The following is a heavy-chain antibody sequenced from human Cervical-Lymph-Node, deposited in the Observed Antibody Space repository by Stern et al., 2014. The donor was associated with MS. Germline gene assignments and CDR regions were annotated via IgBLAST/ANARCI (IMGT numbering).Heavy chain of an antibody. CDR1: GGTFSSYA. V-gene: IGHV1-69*01. CDR3: ARAGKLRYFDWLLPTYYYYGMDV. CDR2: IIPIFGTA. D-gene: IGHD3-9*01. J-gene: IGHJ6*02. Sequence: VQLVQSGAEVKKPGSSVKVSCKASGGTFSSYAISWVRQAPGQGLEWMGGIIPIFGTAKYAQKFQGRVTITADESTSTAYMELSSLRSEDTAVYYCARAGKLRYFDWLLPTYYYYGMDVWGQGTTVTVSS.